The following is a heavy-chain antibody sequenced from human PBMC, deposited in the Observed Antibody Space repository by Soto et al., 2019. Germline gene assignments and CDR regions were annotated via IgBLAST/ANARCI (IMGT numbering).Heavy chain of an antibody. CDR2: ISAHNGNR. Sequence: QVQLVQSGVEVKKPGASVKVSCKASGYIFTSYGISWVRQAPGQGLEWMGWISAHNGNRKYAQKLQGRVTMTTDTATSTVYMELRSLRSDDTAVYYCARDLGGFPDYWGQGTLVTVSS. CDR3: ARDLGGFPDY. V-gene: IGHV1-18*01. J-gene: IGHJ4*02. D-gene: IGHD5-12*01. CDR1: GYIFTSYG.